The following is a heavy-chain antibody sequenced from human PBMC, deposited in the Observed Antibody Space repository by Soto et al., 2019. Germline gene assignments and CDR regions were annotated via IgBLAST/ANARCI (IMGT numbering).Heavy chain of an antibody. D-gene: IGHD5-12*01. CDR3: ARDALALFDS. CDR2: FYSSGNS. J-gene: IGHJ4*02. CDR1: DGSVSGGGYY. Sequence: SETLSLTCAVSDGSVSGGGYYWTWIRQPPGQGLEGVVYFYSSGNSHGNPSLRSFVLISVDTSMNQFSLKLSSVTAADTAVYYCARDALALFDSWGQGTLVTVSS. V-gene: IGHV4-61*08.